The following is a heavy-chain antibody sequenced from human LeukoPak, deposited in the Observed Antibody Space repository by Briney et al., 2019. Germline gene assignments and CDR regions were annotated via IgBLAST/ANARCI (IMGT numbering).Heavy chain of an antibody. Sequence: GGSLRLSCAASVFTLSSYAMSWVRQAPGKGLEWVSAISGSGGSTYYADSVKGRFTISRDNSKNTLYLQMNSLRAEDTAVYYCAKSRGYGCGRPTYAFDIWGQGTMVTVSS. D-gene: IGHD6-25*01. CDR3: AKSRGYGCGRPTYAFDI. J-gene: IGHJ3*02. V-gene: IGHV3-23*01. CDR1: VFTLSSYA. CDR2: ISGSGGST.